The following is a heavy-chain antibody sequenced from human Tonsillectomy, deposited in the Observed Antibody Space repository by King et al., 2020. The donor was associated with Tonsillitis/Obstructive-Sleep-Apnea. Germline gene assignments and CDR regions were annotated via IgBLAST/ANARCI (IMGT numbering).Heavy chain of an antibody. CDR3: ARGFVSVVPAARYWYFDL. V-gene: IGHV4-34*01. CDR1: GGSFSGYF. D-gene: IGHD2-2*01. J-gene: IGHJ2*01. Sequence: VQLQQWGAGLLKPSETLSLTCAVYGGSFSGYFWSWIRQPPGKGLEWIGEINHSGSTNYNPSLKSRVTISVDTSKNQFSLKLSSVTAADTAVYSCARGFVSVVPAARYWYFDLWGRGTLVTVSS. CDR2: INHSGST.